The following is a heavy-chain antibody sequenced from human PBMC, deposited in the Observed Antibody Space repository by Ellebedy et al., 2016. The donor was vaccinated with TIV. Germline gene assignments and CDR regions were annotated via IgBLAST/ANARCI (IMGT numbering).Heavy chain of an antibody. CDR3: SHFLGNTMVRGVLTALDY. V-gene: IGHV3-30-3*01. CDR2: ISNDGSNA. D-gene: IGHD3-10*01. Sequence: PGGSLRLSCAASGFTFSSYAMHWVRQAPGKGLEWVAVISNDGSNAYYADSAKGRLTISRDNFKDTFYLQVNSLRGEDTAVYYCSHFLGNTMVRGVLTALDYWGQGALVTVSS. CDR1: GFTFSSYA. J-gene: IGHJ4*02.